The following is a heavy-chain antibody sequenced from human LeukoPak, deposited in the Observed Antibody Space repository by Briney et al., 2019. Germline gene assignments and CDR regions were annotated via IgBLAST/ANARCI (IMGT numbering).Heavy chain of an antibody. V-gene: IGHV3-74*01. CDR3: ARDRGPRTGFMVREAYDY. D-gene: IGHD3-10*01. CDR1: GFTFSDYW. Sequence: HPGGSLRLSCAASGFTFSDYWIHWVRQAPGKGLVWVSRINTDGSITNYADSVKGRFSISRDNAKNTLYLQMSSLRAEDTAVYYCARDRGPRTGFMVREAYDYWGQGTLVTVPS. CDR2: INTDGSIT. J-gene: IGHJ4*02.